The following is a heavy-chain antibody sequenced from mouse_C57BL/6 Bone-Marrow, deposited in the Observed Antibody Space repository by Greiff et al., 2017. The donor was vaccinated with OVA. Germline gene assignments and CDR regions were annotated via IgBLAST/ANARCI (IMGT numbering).Heavy chain of an antibody. CDR2: IYPRSGNT. J-gene: IGHJ2*01. V-gene: IGHV1-81*01. Sequence: VQLQQSGAELARPGASVKLSCKASGYTFTSYGISWVKQRTGQGLEWIGEIYPRSGNTYYNEKFKGKATLAADKSSSTAYMELRSLTSEDSAVYFCARNAYYSNYCDYWGQGTTLTVSS. CDR3: ARNAYYSNYCDY. D-gene: IGHD2-5*01. CDR1: GYTFTSYG.